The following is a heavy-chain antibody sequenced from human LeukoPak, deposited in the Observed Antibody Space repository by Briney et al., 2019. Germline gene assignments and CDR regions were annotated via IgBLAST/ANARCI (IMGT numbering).Heavy chain of an antibody. J-gene: IGHJ4*02. CDR3: SRPCYYYGSGSYVFDY. CDR1: GYTVTSYD. CDR2: INPNSGGT. Sequence: ASVKVSCKASGYTVTSYDINWVRQATGQGLEWMGWINPNSGGTTYAKKSQGRVTMTTDTTTNTPYRELIRLISDDTTVLYFSRPCYYYGSGSYVFDYWGQGTLVTVSS. V-gene: IGHV1-2*02. D-gene: IGHD3-10*01.